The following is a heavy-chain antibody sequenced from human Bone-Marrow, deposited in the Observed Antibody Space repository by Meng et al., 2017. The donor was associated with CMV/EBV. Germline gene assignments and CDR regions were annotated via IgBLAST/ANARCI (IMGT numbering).Heavy chain of an antibody. Sequence: GESLKISCAASGFTFGIYAMSWVRQAPGKGLEWVSAISGSGGSTHYADSVKGRFIISRDNSKNTLYVQMNSLRAEDTAVYYCAKDEIPYYHDGGGVYWGQRTLVTVSS. V-gene: IGHV3-23*01. CDR3: AKDEIPYYHDGGGVY. D-gene: IGHD3-22*01. J-gene: IGHJ4*02. CDR2: ISGSGGST. CDR1: GFTFGIYA.